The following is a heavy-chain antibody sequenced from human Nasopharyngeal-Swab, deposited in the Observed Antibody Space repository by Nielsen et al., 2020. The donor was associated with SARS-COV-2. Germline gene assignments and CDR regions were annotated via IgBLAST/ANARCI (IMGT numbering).Heavy chain of an antibody. Sequence: ASVKVSCKASGYTFTDYGISWVRQAPGQGLEWMGWLGAYNGNTNYAQRVQGRVTMTTDTSTSTAYMELRSLRSDDTAVYYCARERRGGYHDAFDIWGQGTMVTVSS. V-gene: IGHV1-18*01. D-gene: IGHD2-15*01. CDR1: GYTFTDYG. CDR2: LGAYNGNT. J-gene: IGHJ3*02. CDR3: ARERRGGYHDAFDI.